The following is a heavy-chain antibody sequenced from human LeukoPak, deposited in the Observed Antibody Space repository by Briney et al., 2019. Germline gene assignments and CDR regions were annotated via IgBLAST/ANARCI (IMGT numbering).Heavy chain of an antibody. V-gene: IGHV3-21*01. CDR1: GFTFSSYS. Sequence: GGSLRLSCAGSGFTFSSYSMNWVRQAPGRGLEWVSSISSSSTNTYYADSVWGRFTISRDNAKNSLYLQMNSLRVEDTAVYYCARERGYSYGYNDYWGQGTLVTVSS. CDR2: ISSSSTNT. D-gene: IGHD5-18*01. J-gene: IGHJ4*02. CDR3: ARERGYSYGYNDY.